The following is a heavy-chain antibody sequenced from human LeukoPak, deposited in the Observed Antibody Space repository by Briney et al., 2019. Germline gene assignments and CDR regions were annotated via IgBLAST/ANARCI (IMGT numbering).Heavy chain of an antibody. J-gene: IGHJ6*03. CDR3: ARESIVVVPAAMIYYYYMDV. V-gene: IGHV4-39*07. CDR2: IYYSGST. CDR1: TFSSYW. D-gene: IGHD2-2*01. Sequence: TFSSYWMSWVRQAPGKGLEWFGSIYYSGSTYYNPSLKSRVTISVDTSKNQFSLKLSPVTAADTAVYYCARESIVVVPAAMIYYYYMDVWGKGTTVTVSS.